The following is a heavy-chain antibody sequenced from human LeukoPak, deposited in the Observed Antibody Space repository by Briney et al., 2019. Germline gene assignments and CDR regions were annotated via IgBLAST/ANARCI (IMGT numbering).Heavy chain of an antibody. Sequence: SETLSLTCAVYGGSFSGYYWSWIRQPPGKGLEWIGEINHSGSTNYNPSLKSRVTISVDTSKNQFSLKLSSVTAADTAVYYCARPLASNWGQGTLVTVSS. J-gene: IGHJ4*02. V-gene: IGHV4-34*01. CDR1: GGSFSGYY. CDR3: ARPLASN. CDR2: INHSGST. D-gene: IGHD1-1*01.